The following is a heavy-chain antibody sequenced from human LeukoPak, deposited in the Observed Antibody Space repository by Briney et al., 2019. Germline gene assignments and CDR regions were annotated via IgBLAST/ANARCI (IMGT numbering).Heavy chain of an antibody. CDR3: ARDPIVRGSRYFDY. J-gene: IGHJ4*02. CDR2: IYTSGST. CDR1: GGSISSGSYY. V-gene: IGHV4-61*02. D-gene: IGHD3-16*01. Sequence: PSETLSLTCTVSGGSISSGSYYWSWIRQPAGKGLEWIGRIYTSGSTNYNPSLKSRVTMSVDTSKNQFSLKLSSVTAADTAVYYCARDPIVRGSRYFDYWGQGTLVTVSS.